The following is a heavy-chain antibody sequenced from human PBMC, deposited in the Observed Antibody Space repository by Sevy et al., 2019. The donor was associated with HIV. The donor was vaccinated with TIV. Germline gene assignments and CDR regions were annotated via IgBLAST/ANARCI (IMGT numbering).Heavy chain of an antibody. V-gene: IGHV3-30*18. D-gene: IGHD2-15*01. CDR3: AKGSRATGSAFDV. J-gene: IGHJ3*01. Sequence: GGSLRLSCAASGFTFSSYGMHWVRQAPGKGLEWVAVVSYDGSHKYYGDSVKGRFTISRDNSKNTVSLQMNSLRGEDTAVYYCAKGSRATGSAFDVWGQGTTVTVSS. CDR1: GFTFSSYG. CDR2: VSYDGSHK.